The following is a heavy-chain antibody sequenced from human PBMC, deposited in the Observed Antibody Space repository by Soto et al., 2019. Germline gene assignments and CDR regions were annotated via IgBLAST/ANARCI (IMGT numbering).Heavy chain of an antibody. D-gene: IGHD1-26*01. CDR1: VFTFSDRY. CDR2: SRNKANGYTT. CDR3: ARGSLSGRAFDY. J-gene: IGHJ4*02. Sequence: PWWSLRLSCSASVFTFSDRYVDWFRQAPGKGLEWVGRSRNKANGYTTEYAASVKGRFSVSRDESQNSVYLQMDSLKTEDTAVYYCARGSLSGRAFDYWGQGTLVTVSS. V-gene: IGHV3-72*01.